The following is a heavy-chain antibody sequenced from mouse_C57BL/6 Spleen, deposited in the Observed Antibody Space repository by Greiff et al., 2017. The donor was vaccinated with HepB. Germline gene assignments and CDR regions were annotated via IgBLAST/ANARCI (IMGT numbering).Heavy chain of an antibody. CDR2: INPNHGGT. Sequence: VQLQQSGPELVKPGASVKIPCKASGYTFTDYNMDWVKQSHGTSLEWIGDINPNHGGTIYNQKFKGTATLTVDKSSSTAYMELRSLASEDTAVYYCARGGGSWFAYWGQGTLVTVSA. D-gene: IGHD3-2*02. CDR3: ARGGGSWFAY. CDR1: GYTFTDYN. V-gene: IGHV1-18*01. J-gene: IGHJ3*01.